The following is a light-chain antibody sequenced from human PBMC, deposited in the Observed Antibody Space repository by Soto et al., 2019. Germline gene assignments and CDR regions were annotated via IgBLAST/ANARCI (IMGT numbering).Light chain of an antibody. CDR2: EVT. CDR3: SSYTSSNTLI. CDR1: SSDVGGYNY. V-gene: IGLV2-14*01. J-gene: IGLJ2*01. Sequence: QSALTQPAPVSGSPGQSITISCTGTSSDVGGYNYVSWFQQSPGKAPKVMIYEVTNRPSGVSNRFSGSKSGNTASLTISGLQAEDEADYYCSSYTSSNTLIFGGGTKVTVL.